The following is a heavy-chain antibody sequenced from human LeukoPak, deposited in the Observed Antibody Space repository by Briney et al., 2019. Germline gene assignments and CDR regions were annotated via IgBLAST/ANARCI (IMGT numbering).Heavy chain of an antibody. D-gene: IGHD3-22*01. CDR1: GFTFSSYW. Sequence: GGSLRLSCAASGFTFSSYWMSWVRQAPGKGPEWVANIKQDGSEKYYVDSVKGRFTISRDNAKNSLYLQMNSLRAEDTAVYYCARDFYYDSRGYDYWGQGTLVTVSS. CDR3: ARDFYYDSRGYDY. CDR2: IKQDGSEK. V-gene: IGHV3-7*01. J-gene: IGHJ4*02.